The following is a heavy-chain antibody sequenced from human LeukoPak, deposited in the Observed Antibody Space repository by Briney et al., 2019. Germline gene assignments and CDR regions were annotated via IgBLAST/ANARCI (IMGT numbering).Heavy chain of an antibody. Sequence: GESLKISCKGSGYSFTTYWIGWVRQMPGKGLEWMGIIYPGDSDTRYSPSFQGQVTISADKSISTAYLQWSSLKASDTAMYYCARHRGYYDSSGNYYYMDVWGKGTTVTISS. CDR3: ARHRGYYDSSGNYYYMDV. D-gene: IGHD3-22*01. CDR1: GYSFTTYW. V-gene: IGHV5-51*01. J-gene: IGHJ6*03. CDR2: IYPGDSDT.